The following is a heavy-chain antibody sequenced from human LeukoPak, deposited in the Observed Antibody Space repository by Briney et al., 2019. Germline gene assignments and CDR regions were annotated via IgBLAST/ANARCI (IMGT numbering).Heavy chain of an antibody. CDR1: GGTFSSYA. CDR3: AITTDYGDYVGY. CDR2: IIPILGIA. Sequence: ASVKVSCKASGGTFSSYAISWVRQAPGQGPEWMGRIIPILGIANYAQKFQGRVTITADKSTSTAYMELSSLRSEDTAVYYCAITTDYGDYVGYWGQGTLVTVSS. J-gene: IGHJ4*02. D-gene: IGHD4-17*01. V-gene: IGHV1-69*04.